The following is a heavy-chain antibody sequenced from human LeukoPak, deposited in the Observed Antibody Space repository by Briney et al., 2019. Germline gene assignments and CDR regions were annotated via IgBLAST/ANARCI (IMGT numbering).Heavy chain of an antibody. D-gene: IGHD3-16*01. V-gene: IGHV4-4*02. CDR2: ISLTGLT. Sequence: SGTLSLTCGVSGGSITNTNWWSWVQQPPGQGLEWIGEISLTGLTHYNPSLESRVTVSLDKSKNQLSLNLTSVTAADTAVYFCSRENGAFSPFGYWGQGILVTVLS. CDR1: GGSITNTNW. J-gene: IGHJ4*02. CDR3: SRENGAFSPFGY.